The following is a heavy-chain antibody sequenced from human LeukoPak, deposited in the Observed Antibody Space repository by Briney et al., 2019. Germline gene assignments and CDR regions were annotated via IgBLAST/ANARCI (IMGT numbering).Heavy chain of an antibody. V-gene: IGHV7-4-1*02. CDR2: INTNTGNP. D-gene: IGHD3-22*01. CDR1: GYTFTSYA. J-gene: IGHJ5*02. Sequence: ASVKVSCKASGYTFTSYAMNWVRQAPGQGLEWMGWINTNTGNPTYAQGFTGRFVFSLDTSVSTAYLQISSLKAEDTAVCYCARDGHDSSGYTQEAAEKLFDPWGQGTLVTVSS. CDR3: ARDGHDSSGYTQEAAEKLFDP.